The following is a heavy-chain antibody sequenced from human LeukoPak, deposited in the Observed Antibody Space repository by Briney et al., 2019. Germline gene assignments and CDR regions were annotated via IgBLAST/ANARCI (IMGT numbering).Heavy chain of an antibody. D-gene: IGHD6-6*01. V-gene: IGHV3-21*01. CDR2: ISSSSSYI. Sequence: PGGSLRLSCAASGFTFSSYSMNWVRQAPGKGLEWVSSISSSSSYIYYADSVKGRFTISRDNAKNSLYLQMNSLRAEDTAEYYCARDLLGGYGSSSYPDYWGQGTLVTVSS. CDR3: ARDLLGGYGSSSYPDY. CDR1: GFTFSSYS. J-gene: IGHJ4*02.